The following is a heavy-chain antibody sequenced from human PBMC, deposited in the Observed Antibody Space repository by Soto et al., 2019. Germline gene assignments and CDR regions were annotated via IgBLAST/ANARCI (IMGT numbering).Heavy chain of an antibody. CDR1: GLTFGSYA. V-gene: IGHV3-23*01. D-gene: IGHD3-10*01. CDR2: ISGSGRTT. Sequence: EVQLLESGGGLVQPGGSLRLSCAASGLTFGSYAMNWLRQAPGRGLECVSFISGSGRTTYYADSVKGRFTVSRDNSKNTLYLQMNSLRPEDTPLSYCAKFRGPSYSYYSMDVWGKGTTVTVSS. CDR3: AKFRGPSYSYYSMDV. J-gene: IGHJ6*03.